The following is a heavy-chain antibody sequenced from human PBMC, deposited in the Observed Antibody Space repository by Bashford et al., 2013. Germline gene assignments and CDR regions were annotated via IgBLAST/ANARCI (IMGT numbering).Heavy chain of an antibody. CDR2: IIPVFGTT. V-gene: IGHV1-69*13. D-gene: IGHD2-2*01. Sequence: SVKGSPARASGGTFSGYSLSWVRQVPGQGLEWMGGIIPVFGTTNYAQNFQGRVTVTFTADESATTTYMELSGLTSQDTAVYFCARQYCSATGCSWLDPWGQGTPGHRSPQ. CDR1: GGTFSGYS. CDR3: ARQYCSATGCSWLDP. J-gene: IGHJ5*02.